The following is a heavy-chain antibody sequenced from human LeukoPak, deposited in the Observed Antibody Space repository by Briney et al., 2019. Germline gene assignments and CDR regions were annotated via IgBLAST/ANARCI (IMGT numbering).Heavy chain of an antibody. CDR3: ARVYCSGGSCYSFYNYMDV. Sequence: SETLSLTCTVSGGSISSYYWSWIRQPPGKGLEWIGYIYYSGSTNYNPSLKSRVTISVDTSKNQFSLKLSSVTAADTAVYYCARVYCSGGSCYSFYNYMDVWGKGTTVIVSS. J-gene: IGHJ6*03. CDR1: GGSISSYY. V-gene: IGHV4-59*01. CDR2: IYYSGST. D-gene: IGHD2-15*01.